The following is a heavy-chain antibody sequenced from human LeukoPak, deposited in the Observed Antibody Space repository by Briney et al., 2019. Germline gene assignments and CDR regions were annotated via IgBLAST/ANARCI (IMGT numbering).Heavy chain of an antibody. J-gene: IGHJ3*02. V-gene: IGHV4-30-2*01. CDR1: GFTFSTYS. D-gene: IGHD1-26*01. CDR2: IYHSGST. CDR3: ARVSATKGHAFDI. Sequence: LRLSCAASGFTFSTYSMNWVRQAPGKGLEWIGYIYHSGSTYYNPSLKSRVTISVDRSKNQFSLKLSSVTAADTAVYYCARVSATKGHAFDIWGQGTMVTVSS.